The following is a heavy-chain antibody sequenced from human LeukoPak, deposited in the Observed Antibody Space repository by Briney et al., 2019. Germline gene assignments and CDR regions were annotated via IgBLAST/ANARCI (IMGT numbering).Heavy chain of an antibody. D-gene: IGHD2-2*02. CDR1: GFTVSSNY. J-gene: IGHJ3*02. CDR3: ARDPGGPHTVKWDAFDI. V-gene: IGHV3-53*01. Sequence: GGSLRLYCAASGFTVSSNYMSWVRQAPGKGLEWVSVIYSGGSTYYADSVKGRFTISRDNSKNTLYLQMNSLRAEDTAVYYCARDPGGPHTVKWDAFDIWGQGTMVTVSS. CDR2: IYSGGST.